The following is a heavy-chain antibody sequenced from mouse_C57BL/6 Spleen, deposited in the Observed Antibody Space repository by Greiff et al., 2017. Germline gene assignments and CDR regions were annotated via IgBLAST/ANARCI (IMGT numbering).Heavy chain of an antibody. CDR1: GYAFSSSW. CDR3: ASQTAPYAMDY. V-gene: IGHV1-82*01. D-gene: IGHD3-2*01. J-gene: IGHJ4*01. Sequence: QVQLQQSGPELVKPGASVKISCKASGYAFSSSWMNWVKQRPGKGLEWIGRIYPGDGDTNYNGKFKGKATLTADKSSSTAYMQLSSLTSEDSAVYVCASQTAPYAMDYWGQGTSVTVSS. CDR2: IYPGDGDT.